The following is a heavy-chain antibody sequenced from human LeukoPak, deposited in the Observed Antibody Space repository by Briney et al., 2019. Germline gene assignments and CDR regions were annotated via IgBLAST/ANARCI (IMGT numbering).Heavy chain of an antibody. CDR2: INPNSGGT. V-gene: IGHV1-2*02. CDR3: ARAYCSSTSCFQSDY. D-gene: IGHD2-2*01. J-gene: IGHJ4*02. CDR1: GYTFTGYY. Sequence: GASVKVSCKASGYTFTGYYMHWVRQAPGQGLEWMGWINPNSGGTNYAQKFQGRVTMTRDTSISTAYMELSRLRSDDTAVYYCARAYCSSTSCFQSDYWGQGTLVTVSS.